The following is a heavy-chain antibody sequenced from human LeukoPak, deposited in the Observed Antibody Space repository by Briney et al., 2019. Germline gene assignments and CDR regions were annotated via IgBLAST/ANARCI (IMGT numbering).Heavy chain of an antibody. Sequence: PSETLSLNCTVSGVSITNSAYFWAWLRQPPGKGLEWVGSTAYSGNTYHNPSLRSRITLSVDLSKNQFSLRLSSVTAADTAVYFCARPPLKYVGATPFDYWGQGTLVTVSS. CDR2: TAYSGNT. J-gene: IGHJ4*02. D-gene: IGHD1-26*01. CDR3: ARPPLKYVGATPFDY. CDR1: GVSITNSAYF. V-gene: IGHV4-39*01.